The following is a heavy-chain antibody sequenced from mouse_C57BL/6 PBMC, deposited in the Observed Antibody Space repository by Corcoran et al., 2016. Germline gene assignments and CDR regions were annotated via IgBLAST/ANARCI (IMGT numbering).Heavy chain of an antibody. V-gene: IGHV1-76*01. D-gene: IGHD2-4*01. J-gene: IGHJ2*01. Sequence: QVQLKQSGAELVRPGASVKLSCKASGYTFTDYYINWVKQRPGQGLEWIARIYPGSGNTYYNEKFKGKATLTAEKSSSTAYMQLSSLTSEDSAVYFCARSGDYDPFDYWGQGTTLTVSS. CDR3: ARSGDYDPFDY. CDR1: GYTFTDYY. CDR2: IYPGSGNT.